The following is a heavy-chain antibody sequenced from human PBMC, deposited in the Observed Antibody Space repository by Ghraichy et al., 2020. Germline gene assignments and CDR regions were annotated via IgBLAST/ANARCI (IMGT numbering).Heavy chain of an antibody. Sequence: ASVKVSCKASGYTFSGYYMQWVRQAPGQGLEWMGWINPNSGGTNYAQKFQGRVTMTRDTSISTAYMELSRLRSDDTAVYYCARGSTARTYSSGWYYFDYWGQGTLVTVSS. CDR2: INPNSGGT. CDR3: ARGSTARTYSSGWYYFDY. CDR1: GYTFSGYY. V-gene: IGHV1-2*02. D-gene: IGHD6-19*01. J-gene: IGHJ4*02.